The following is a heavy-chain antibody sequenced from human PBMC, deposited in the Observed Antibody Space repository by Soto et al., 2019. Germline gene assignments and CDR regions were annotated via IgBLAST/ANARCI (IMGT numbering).Heavy chain of an antibody. CDR2: IKGDGSKT. J-gene: IGHJ4*02. Sequence: PGGSLRLSCAVSGFTFSNYWMHWVRQAPGKGLVWVSRIKGDGSKTNYADSVKGRFTISRDNAKNTLYLQTNSLRAEDTAVYYCARVDTGAYFFDDWGPGTLVTVSS. CDR3: ARVDTGAYFFDD. D-gene: IGHD3-10*01. CDR1: GFTFSNYW. V-gene: IGHV3-74*01.